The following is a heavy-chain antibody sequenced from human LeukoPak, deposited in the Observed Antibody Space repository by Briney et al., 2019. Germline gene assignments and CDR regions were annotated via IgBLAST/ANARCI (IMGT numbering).Heavy chain of an antibody. Sequence: GGSLRLSCAASGFTFSHAWVSWVRQAPGKGLEWVGFIRSKIYGGTPEYAASVRGRFTISRDDSKGVAYLQMNSLKTEDTAVYYCTRDQTPYYWGQGTLVTVSS. CDR1: GFTFSHAW. J-gene: IGHJ4*02. CDR3: TRDQTPYY. V-gene: IGHV3-49*04. CDR2: IRSKIYGGTP.